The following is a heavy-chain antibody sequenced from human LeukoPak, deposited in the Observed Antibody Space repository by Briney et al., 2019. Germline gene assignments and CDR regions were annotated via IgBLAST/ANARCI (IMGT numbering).Heavy chain of an antibody. CDR2: IVVGRGHT. Sequence: SVKDSCKAPGFTPTSSAVQSVRHALGQRLEWIGWIVVGRGHTNYAQKFQERVTITRDMSTSTAYMELSSLRSEDTAVYYCAAEEGLWGQGTLVTVSS. V-gene: IGHV1-58*01. CDR3: AAEEGL. CDR1: GFTPTSSA. J-gene: IGHJ4*02.